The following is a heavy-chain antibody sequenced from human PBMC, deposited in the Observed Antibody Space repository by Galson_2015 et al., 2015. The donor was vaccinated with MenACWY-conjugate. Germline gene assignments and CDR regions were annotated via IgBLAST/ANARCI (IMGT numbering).Heavy chain of an antibody. CDR3: AKAPGSLLTGKYLRGYHYMDV. Sequence: SLRLSCAASGFTFSSYAMTWVRLAPGKGLEWVSGIGGSGFNPYYADSVKGRFTLSRDNSTNTVYLQMNTLRAEDTAVYYCAKAPGSLLTGKYLRGYHYMDVWGKGTTVTVSS. CDR2: IGGSGFNP. D-gene: IGHD3-10*01. J-gene: IGHJ6*03. V-gene: IGHV3-23*01. CDR1: GFTFSSYA.